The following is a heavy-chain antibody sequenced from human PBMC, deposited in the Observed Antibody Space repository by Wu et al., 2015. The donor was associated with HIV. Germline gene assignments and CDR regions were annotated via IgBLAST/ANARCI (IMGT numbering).Heavy chain of an antibody. V-gene: IGHV1-69*05. D-gene: IGHD3/OR15-3a*01. Sequence: QVQLVQSGAEVKKPGSSVRVSCKASEDTFSNYAVNWVRHAPGQGLEWMGGIIPIMGTPRYAEKFHGRLSITTDDSMSTAFMELNSLRSEDSAMYFCATYPGWTASDVFDVVGPRD. J-gene: IGHJ3*01. CDR2: IIPIMGTP. CDR3: ATYPGWTASDVFDV. CDR1: EDTFSNYA.